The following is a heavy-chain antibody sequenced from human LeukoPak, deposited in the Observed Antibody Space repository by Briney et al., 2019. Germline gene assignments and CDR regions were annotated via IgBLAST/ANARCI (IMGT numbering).Heavy chain of an antibody. CDR3: ARESVFYDSSGYHSGFDN. Sequence: ASVKVSCKASGYTFTGNFLHWVRRAPGQGLEWMGRINPNSGATQYGQKFQGRVTMTRDTSISTAYLELNRVTSDDTALYYCARESVFYDSSGYHSGFDNWGQGTLVTVSS. CDR2: INPNSGAT. V-gene: IGHV1-2*06. CDR1: GYTFTGNF. J-gene: IGHJ4*02. D-gene: IGHD3-22*01.